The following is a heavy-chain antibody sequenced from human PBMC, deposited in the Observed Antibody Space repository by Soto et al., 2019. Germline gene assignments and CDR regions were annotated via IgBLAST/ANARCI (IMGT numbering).Heavy chain of an antibody. CDR2: INANSGNT. V-gene: IGHV1-8*02. Sequence: ASVKLSCQASGYTFTSYGLSWVRQAPGQGLEWMGWINANSGNTDYAQKLQGRVTMNRNTSISTAYMELSSLRSEDTAVYDCARGSAGDYWGQGTLVTRLL. CDR3: ARGSAGDY. J-gene: IGHJ4*02. CDR1: GYTFTSYG.